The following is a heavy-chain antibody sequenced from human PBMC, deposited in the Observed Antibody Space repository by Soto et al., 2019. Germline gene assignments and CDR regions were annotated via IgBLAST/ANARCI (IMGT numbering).Heavy chain of an antibody. CDR1: GFTFSSYA. D-gene: IGHD6-13*01. CDR3: VKGIYSSSWYDAFDI. Sequence: GGSLRLSCSASGFTFSSYAMHWVRQAPGKGLEYVSAISSNGGSTYYADSVKGRFTISRDNSKNTLYLQMSSLRAEDTAVYYCVKGIYSSSWYDAFDIWGQGTMVTVSS. CDR2: ISSNGGST. J-gene: IGHJ3*02. V-gene: IGHV3-64D*09.